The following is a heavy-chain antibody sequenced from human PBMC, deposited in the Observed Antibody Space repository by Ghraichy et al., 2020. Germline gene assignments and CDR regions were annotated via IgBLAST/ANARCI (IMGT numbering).Heavy chain of an antibody. CDR2: ISAYNGNT. D-gene: IGHD3-9*01. V-gene: IGHV1-18*04. J-gene: IGHJ4*02. CDR3: ARDPSLHYDILTGPSSPPGY. CDR1: GYTFTSYG. Sequence: ASVKVSCKASGYTFTSYGISWVRQAPGQGLEWMGWISAYNGNTNYAQKLQGRVTMTTDTSTSTAYMELRSLRSDDTAVYYCARDPSLHYDILTGPSSPPGYWGQGTLVTVSS.